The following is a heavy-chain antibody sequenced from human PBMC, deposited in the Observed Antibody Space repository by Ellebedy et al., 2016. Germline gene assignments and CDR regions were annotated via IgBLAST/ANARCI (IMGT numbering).Heavy chain of an antibody. Sequence: GESLKISXAASGFTFSSYAMSWVRQAPGKGLEWVSAISGNGGSTYYADSVKGRFTISRDNSKNTLYLQMNSLRVEDTAVYYCAKDRQWLVDAFDIWGQGTMVTVSS. D-gene: IGHD6-19*01. CDR1: GFTFSSYA. J-gene: IGHJ3*02. V-gene: IGHV3-23*01. CDR3: AKDRQWLVDAFDI. CDR2: ISGNGGST.